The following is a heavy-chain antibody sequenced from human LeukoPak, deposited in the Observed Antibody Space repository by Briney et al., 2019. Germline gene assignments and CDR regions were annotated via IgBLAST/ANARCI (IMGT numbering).Heavy chain of an antibody. J-gene: IGHJ6*03. CDR2: ISSSSSTI. Sequence: GGSLRLSCAASGFTFSSYSMNWVRQAPGKGLEWVSYISSSSSTIYYADSVEGRFTISRDNAKNSLYLQMNSLRAEDTAVYYCARGGWFGSKYYMDVWGKGTTVTISS. D-gene: IGHD3-10*01. CDR1: GFTFSSYS. CDR3: ARGGWFGSKYYMDV. V-gene: IGHV3-48*01.